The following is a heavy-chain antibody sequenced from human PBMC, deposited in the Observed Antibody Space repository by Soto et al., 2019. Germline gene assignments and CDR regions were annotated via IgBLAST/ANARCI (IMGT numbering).Heavy chain of an antibody. Sequence: EVQLVETGGGLVQPGGSLRLSCAASGFTFSSYSMNWVRQAPGKGLEWVSYISSSSSTINYADSVKGRFTISRDNAKNSLYLHMNSLRDEDTAVYYCARDITIFGVGWYYYGMDVWGQGTTVTVSS. CDR2: ISSSSSTI. V-gene: IGHV3-48*02. D-gene: IGHD3-3*01. CDR1: GFTFSSYS. CDR3: ARDITIFGVGWYYYGMDV. J-gene: IGHJ6*02.